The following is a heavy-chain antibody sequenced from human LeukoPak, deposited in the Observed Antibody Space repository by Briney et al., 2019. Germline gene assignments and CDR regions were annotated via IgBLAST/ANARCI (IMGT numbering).Heavy chain of an antibody. Sequence: GRSLRLSCAASGFTFSSYAMHWVRQAPGKGLEWVANINQDGSKKRYADSMKGRFTISRDNAKESLYLQLNSLRAEDTAVYYCAKWGPYCVGDYCPALDSWGPGTLVTVSS. CDR1: GFTFSSYA. CDR2: INQDGSKK. J-gene: IGHJ4*02. D-gene: IGHD2-21*02. CDR3: AKWGPYCVGDYCPALDS. V-gene: IGHV3-7*01.